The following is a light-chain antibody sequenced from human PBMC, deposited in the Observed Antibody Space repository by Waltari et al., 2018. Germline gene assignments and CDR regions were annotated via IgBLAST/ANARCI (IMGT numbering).Light chain of an antibody. Sequence: EIVLTQSPGTLSLSPGERVTLSCMASQSVSRALAWYQQKPGQAPRLLIYGASSRATGIRDRFSGSGSGTDFSLTISRLEPEDFAGYYCQHYVRLPGTFGQGTKVEIK. CDR2: GAS. V-gene: IGKV3-20*01. J-gene: IGKJ1*01. CDR3: QHYVRLPGT. CDR1: QSVSRA.